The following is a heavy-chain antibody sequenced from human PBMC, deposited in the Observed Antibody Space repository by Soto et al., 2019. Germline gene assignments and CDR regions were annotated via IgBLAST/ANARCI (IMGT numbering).Heavy chain of an antibody. CDR2: INTYSGKT. CDR3: ARGPGGATKPYYYYAMDV. Sequence: QVHLVQSGGEVKKPGTSVKVSCKASGYTFNSHGISCVRQAPGQGLEWMGWINTYSGKTNYAQKFQGRVSMTTTTPTNTPYLELRSLRSGDTAVYYCARGPGGATKPYYYYAMDVWGQGTPITVSS. CDR1: GYTFNSHG. V-gene: IGHV1-18*04. D-gene: IGHD1-26*01. J-gene: IGHJ6*01.